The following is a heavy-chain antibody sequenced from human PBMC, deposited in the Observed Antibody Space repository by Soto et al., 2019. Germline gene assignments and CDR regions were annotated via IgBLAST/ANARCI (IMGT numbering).Heavy chain of an antibody. CDR2: ISGSGGST. D-gene: IGHD3-9*01. J-gene: IGHJ4*02. Sequence: GGSLRLSCAASGFTFSSYAMSWVRQAPGKGLEWVSAISGSGGSTYYADSVKGRFTISRDNSKNTLYLQMNSLRAEDTAVYYCAKDSWLLGVSHYDILPRSFDYWGQGTLVTVSS. CDR3: AKDSWLLGVSHYDILPRSFDY. V-gene: IGHV3-23*01. CDR1: GFTFSSYA.